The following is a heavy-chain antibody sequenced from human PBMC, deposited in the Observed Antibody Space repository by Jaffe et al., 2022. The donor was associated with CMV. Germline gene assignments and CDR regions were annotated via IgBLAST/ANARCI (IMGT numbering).Heavy chain of an antibody. CDR3: ARADYDFWSGYPAGYGMDV. J-gene: IGHJ6*02. V-gene: IGHV6-1*01. CDR1: GDSVSSNSAA. D-gene: IGHD3-3*01. CDR2: TYYRSKWYN. Sequence: QVQLQQSGPGLVKPSQTLSLTCAISGDSVSSNSAAWNWIRQSPSRGLEWLGRTYYRSKWYNDYAVSVKSRITINPDTSKNQFSLQLNSVTPEDTAVYYCARADYDFWSGYPAGYGMDVWGQGTTVTVSS.